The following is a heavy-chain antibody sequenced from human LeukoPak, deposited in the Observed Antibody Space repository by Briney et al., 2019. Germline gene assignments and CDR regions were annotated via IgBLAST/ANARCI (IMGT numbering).Heavy chain of an antibody. V-gene: IGHV1-8*01. J-gene: IGHJ5*02. D-gene: IGHD2-2*02. Sequence: ASVKVSFKSSGYTFTSYDINWVRQATGQGLEWMGWMNPNSGNTGYAQKFQGRVTMTRNTSISTAYMELSSLRSEDTAVYYCAREESYCSSTSCYRVWFDPWGQGTLVTVSS. CDR3: AREESYCSSTSCYRVWFDP. CDR2: MNPNSGNT. CDR1: GYTFTSYD.